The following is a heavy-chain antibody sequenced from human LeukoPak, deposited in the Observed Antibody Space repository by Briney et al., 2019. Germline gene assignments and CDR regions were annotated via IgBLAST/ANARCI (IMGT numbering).Heavy chain of an antibody. J-gene: IGHJ4*02. CDR3: AKDLYSSSLFDY. D-gene: IGHD6-6*01. Sequence: PGGSLRLSCAASGFTFSSYGMHWVRQAPGKGLEWVAFIRYDASNKYYADSVKGRFTISRDNSENTLYLQMNSLRTEDTAVYYCAKDLYSSSLFDYWGQGTLVTVSS. CDR1: GFTFSSYG. V-gene: IGHV3-30*02. CDR2: IRYDASNK.